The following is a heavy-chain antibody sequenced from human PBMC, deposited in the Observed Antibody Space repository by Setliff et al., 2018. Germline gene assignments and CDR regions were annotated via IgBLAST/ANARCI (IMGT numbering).Heavy chain of an antibody. CDR2: IYSSGSD. J-gene: IGHJ6*03. D-gene: IGHD3-10*01. V-gene: IGHV4-59*11. CDR1: GGSISGHY. CDR3: ARASRFGTVKWRGDYYMDV. Sequence: SETLSLTCTVSGGSISGHYWSWIRQPPGKGLEWIGYIYSSGSDYYNPSLQSRATISVDMSQNQFSLRLSSVTAVDTAVYYCARASRFGTVKWRGDYYMDVWGKGTTVTVSS.